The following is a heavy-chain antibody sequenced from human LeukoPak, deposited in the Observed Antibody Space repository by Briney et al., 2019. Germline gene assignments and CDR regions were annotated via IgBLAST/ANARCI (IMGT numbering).Heavy chain of an antibody. CDR3: ARPRITIFGVVIDAFDI. D-gene: IGHD3-3*01. Sequence: ASETLSLTCTVSGGSISSSSYYWGWIRQPPGKGLEWIGSIYYSGSTYYNPSLKSRVTISVDTSKNRFSLKLSSVTAADTAVYYCARPRITIFGVVIDAFDIWGQGTMVTVSS. J-gene: IGHJ3*02. V-gene: IGHV4-39*01. CDR2: IYYSGST. CDR1: GGSISSSSYY.